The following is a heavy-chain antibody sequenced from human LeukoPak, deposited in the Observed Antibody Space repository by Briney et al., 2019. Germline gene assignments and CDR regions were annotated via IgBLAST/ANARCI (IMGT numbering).Heavy chain of an antibody. V-gene: IGHV1-69*11. Sequence: SVKVSCKASGYTFTSYGISWVRQAPGQGLEWMGIINPSGGSTNYAQKFQGRVTITADESTSTAYMELSSLRSEDTAVYYCATWETQPFGSYWSSWGQGTLVTVSS. CDR1: GYTFTSYG. D-gene: IGHD1-26*01. CDR3: ATWETQPFGSYWSS. CDR2: INPSGGST. J-gene: IGHJ4*02.